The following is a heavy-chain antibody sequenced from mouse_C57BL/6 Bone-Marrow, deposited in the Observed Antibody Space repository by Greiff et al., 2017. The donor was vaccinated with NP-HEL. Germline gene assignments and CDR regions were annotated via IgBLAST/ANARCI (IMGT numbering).Heavy chain of an antibody. CDR2: ISNGGGST. CDR3: ARQDYYGSSHWYFDV. CDR1: GFTFSDYY. D-gene: IGHD1-1*01. V-gene: IGHV5-12*01. Sequence: LQQSGGGLVQPGGSLKLSCAASGFTFSDYYMYWVRQTPEKRLEWVAYISNGGGSTYYPDTVQGRFTISRDNAKNTLYLQMSRLKAEDTAMYYCARQDYYGSSHWYFDVWGTGTTVTVSS. J-gene: IGHJ1*03.